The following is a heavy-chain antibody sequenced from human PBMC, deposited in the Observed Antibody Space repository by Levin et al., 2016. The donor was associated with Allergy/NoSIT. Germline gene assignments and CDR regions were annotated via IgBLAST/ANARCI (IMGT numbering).Heavy chain of an antibody. J-gene: IGHJ5*02. CDR2: IYYSGST. V-gene: IGHV4-39*07. CDR3: ARVITMMSGVSWFDP. D-gene: IGHD3-22*01. Sequence: RQAPGKGLEWIGSIYYSGSTYYNPSLKSRVTISVDTSKNQFSLKLSSVTAADTAVYYCARVITMMSGVSWFDPWGQGTLVTVSS.